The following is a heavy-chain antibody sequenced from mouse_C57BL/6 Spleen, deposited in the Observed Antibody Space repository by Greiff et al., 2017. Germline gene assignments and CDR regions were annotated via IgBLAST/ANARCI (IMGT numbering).Heavy chain of an antibody. CDR3: ARNYYGSSLYFDY. V-gene: IGHV1-80*01. J-gene: IGHJ2*01. Sequence: VQLQQSGAELVKPGASVKISCKASGYAFSSYWMNWVKQRPGKGLEWIGQIYPGDGDTNYNGKFKGKATLTADKSSSTAYMQLSSLTSEDSAVYFCARNYYGSSLYFDYWGQGTTLTVSS. CDR1: GYAFSSYW. D-gene: IGHD1-1*01. CDR2: IYPGDGDT.